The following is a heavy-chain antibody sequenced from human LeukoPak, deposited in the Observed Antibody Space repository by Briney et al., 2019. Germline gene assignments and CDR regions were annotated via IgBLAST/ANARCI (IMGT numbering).Heavy chain of an antibody. CDR2: INPSGGST. Sequence: ASVKVSCKTYGYTFTDYYIHWVRQAPGQGLEWMGIINPSGGSTSYAQKFQGRVTMTRDTSTSTVYMELSSLRSEDTAVYYCARDNRIHRDGYNSGYYFDYWGQGTLVTVSS. CDR1: GYTFTDYY. J-gene: IGHJ4*02. V-gene: IGHV1-46*01. D-gene: IGHD5-24*01. CDR3: ARDNRIHRDGYNSGYYFDY.